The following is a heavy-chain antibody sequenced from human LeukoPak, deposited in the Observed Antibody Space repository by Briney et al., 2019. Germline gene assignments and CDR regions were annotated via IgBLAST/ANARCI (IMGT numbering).Heavy chain of an antibody. CDR3: ARGLGRGDY. CDR1: GGSFSGYY. Sequence: SETLSLTCAVYGGSFSGYYWSWIRQPPGKGLEWIGEINHSGSTNYNPSLKSRVTISVDTSKNQFSLKLSSVTAADTAVYYCARGLGRGDYWGQGTLVTVSS. V-gene: IGHV4-34*01. CDR2: INHSGST. J-gene: IGHJ4*02.